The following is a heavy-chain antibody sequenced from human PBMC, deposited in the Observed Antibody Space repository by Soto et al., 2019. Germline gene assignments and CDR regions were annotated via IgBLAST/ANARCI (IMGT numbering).Heavy chain of an antibody. V-gene: IGHV4-31*03. CDR1: GGSISSGGCY. J-gene: IGHJ5*02. CDR3: ARANLQEWFDP. Sequence: SETLSLTCTVSGGSISSGGCYLSWIRQHPGKGLEWIGYIYYSGSTYYNPSLKSRVTISVDTSKNQFSLKLSSVTAADTAVYYCARANLQEWFDPWGQGTLVTVSS. CDR2: IYYSGST.